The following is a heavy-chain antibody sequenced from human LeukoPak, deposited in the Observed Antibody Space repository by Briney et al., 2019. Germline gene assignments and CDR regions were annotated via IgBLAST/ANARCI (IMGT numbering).Heavy chain of an antibody. J-gene: IGHJ6*02. CDR1: GGSFSGYY. V-gene: IGHV4-34*01. CDR3: ARGRVAAAGTRYYYYYYGMDV. CDR2: INHSGST. D-gene: IGHD6-13*01. Sequence: PETLSLTCAVYGGSFSGYYWSWIRQPPGKGLEWIGEINHSGSTNYNPSLKSRVTISVDTSKNQFSLKLSSVTAADTAVYYCARGRVAAAGTRYYYYYYGMDVWGQGTTVTVSS.